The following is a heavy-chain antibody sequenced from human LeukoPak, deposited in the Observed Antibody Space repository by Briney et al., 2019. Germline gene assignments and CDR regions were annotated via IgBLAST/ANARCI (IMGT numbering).Heavy chain of an antibody. CDR2: TRNKANNYAT. Sequence: GGFLRLSCAASGYTFSDHYIDWVRQAPGKGLEWVGHTRNKANNYATEYAASVKGRFTISRDDSRNSVYLQMNSLKTEDTAVYYCTRWRSGTPDWGQGTLVTVSP. J-gene: IGHJ4*02. V-gene: IGHV3-72*01. CDR1: GYTFSDHY. CDR3: TRWRSGTPD. D-gene: IGHD3-3*01.